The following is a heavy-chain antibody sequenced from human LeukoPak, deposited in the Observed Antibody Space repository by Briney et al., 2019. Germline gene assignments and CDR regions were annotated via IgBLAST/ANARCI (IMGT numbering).Heavy chain of an antibody. D-gene: IGHD5-18*01. CDR2: IYTSGSS. CDR1: GGSISSGSYY. Sequence: SETLSLTSTDSGGSISSGSYYWSWIRQPAGKGLEWIGRIYTSGSSNYNPSLKSLVTISVDTFKNQFSLKLSSVTAADTAVYYCARDQYSYGRRDYYYYMDVWGKGTTVTVSS. J-gene: IGHJ6*03. CDR3: ARDQYSYGRRDYYYYMDV. V-gene: IGHV4-61*02.